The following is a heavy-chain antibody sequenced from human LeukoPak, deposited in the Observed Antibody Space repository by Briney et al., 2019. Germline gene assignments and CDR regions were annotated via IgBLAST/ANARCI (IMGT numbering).Heavy chain of an antibody. CDR2: INPNSGGT. CDR1: GYTFTGYY. V-gene: IGHV1-2*02. J-gene: IGHJ4*02. Sequence: ASVKVSCKASGYTFTGYYMHWVRQAPGQGLEWMGWINPNSGGTNYAQKVRGRVTMTRDTSISTAYMELSRLRSDDTAVYYCARDKKGYCTNGVCYFFVYWGQGTLVTVSS. D-gene: IGHD2-8*01. CDR3: ARDKKGYCTNGVCYFFVY.